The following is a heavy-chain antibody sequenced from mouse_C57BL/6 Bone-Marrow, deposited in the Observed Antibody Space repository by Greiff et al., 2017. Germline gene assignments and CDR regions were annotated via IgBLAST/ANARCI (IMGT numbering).Heavy chain of an antibody. CDR1: GYTFTSYG. Sequence: QVQLQQSGAELARPGASVKLSCKASGYTFTSYGISWVKQRTGQGLEWIGEIYPRSGNTYYNEKFKGKATLTADKSSSTAYMERRSLTSEDSAVYFCAIPRLYGSSFDVWGTGTTVTVSS. J-gene: IGHJ1*03. CDR3: AIPRLYGSSFDV. D-gene: IGHD1-1*01. CDR2: IYPRSGNT. V-gene: IGHV1-81*01.